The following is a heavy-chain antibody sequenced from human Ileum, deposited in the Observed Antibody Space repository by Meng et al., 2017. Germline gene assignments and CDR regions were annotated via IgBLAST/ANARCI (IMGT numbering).Heavy chain of an antibody. Sequence: GGSLRLSCAASGFTFSSYAMSWVRQAPGKGLEWVSAIRGSGGSTYYADSVKGRFTSTRDNSKNTLYQQMNSLRAEDTAVYYCAKDLVFGGYSYKTGDFGYGGQGTLGNVSS. CDR3: AKDLVFGGYSYKTGDFGY. V-gene: IGHV3-23*01. J-gene: IGHJ4*01. CDR1: GFTFSSYA. D-gene: IGHD5-18*01. CDR2: IRGSGGST.